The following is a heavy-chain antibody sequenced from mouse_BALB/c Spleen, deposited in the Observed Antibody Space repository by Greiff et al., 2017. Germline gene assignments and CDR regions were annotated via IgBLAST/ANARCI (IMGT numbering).Heavy chain of an antibody. V-gene: IGHV5-17*02. CDR3: ARRCGSSYGWYFDV. CDR2: ISSGSSTI. J-gene: IGHJ1*01. D-gene: IGHD1-1*01. Sequence: EVKLMESGGGLVQPGGSRKLSCAASGFTFSSFGMHWVRQAPEQGLEWVAYISSGSSTIYYADTVKGRFTISRDNPKNTLFLQLTSLRSEDTAMYYCARRCGSSYGWYFDVWGAGTTVTVSS. CDR1: GFTFSSFG.